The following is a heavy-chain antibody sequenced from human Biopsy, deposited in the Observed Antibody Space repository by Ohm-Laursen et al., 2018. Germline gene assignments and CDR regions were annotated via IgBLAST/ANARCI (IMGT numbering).Heavy chain of an antibody. D-gene: IGHD2-2*02. CDR3: AKGGYCTTTSCYMDVDY. J-gene: IGHJ4*02. CDR1: GFSFDSYA. V-gene: IGHV3-23*01. Sequence: SLRLSCTASGFSFDSYAMNWVRQAPGKGLEWVSTISGSGGSTYYADSVKGRFTISRDASKNTLYLLMNSLRAEDTAMYYCAKGGYCTTTSCYMDVDYWGQGTLVTVSS. CDR2: ISGSGGST.